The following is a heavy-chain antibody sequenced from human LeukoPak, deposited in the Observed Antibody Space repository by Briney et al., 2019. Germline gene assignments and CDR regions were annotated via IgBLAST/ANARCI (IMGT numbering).Heavy chain of an antibody. J-gene: IGHJ5*02. CDR2: FDPEDGET. Sequence: ASVKVSCKVSGYTLTELSMHWVRQAPGKGLEWMGGFDPEDGETIYAQKFQGRVTMTEDTSTDTAYMELSSLRSEDTAVYYCARGLRDYVWGSYRPRYNWFDPWGQGTLVTVSS. D-gene: IGHD3-16*02. CDR3: ARGLRDYVWGSYRPRYNWFDP. V-gene: IGHV1-24*01. CDR1: GYTLTELS.